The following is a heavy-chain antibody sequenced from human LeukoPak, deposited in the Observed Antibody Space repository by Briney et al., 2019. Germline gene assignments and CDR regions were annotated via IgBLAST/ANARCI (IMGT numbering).Heavy chain of an antibody. V-gene: IGHV3-30*18. CDR1: GFTFSSYG. CDR2: ISYDGSNK. J-gene: IGHJ4*02. CDR3: AKLAINHHFDY. Sequence: PGRSLRLSCAASGFTFSSYGMHWVRQAPGKGLEWVAVISYDGSNKYYADSVKGRFTISRDNSKNTLYLQMNSLRAEDTAVYYCAKLAINHHFDYWGQGTLVTVSS. D-gene: IGHD1-14*01.